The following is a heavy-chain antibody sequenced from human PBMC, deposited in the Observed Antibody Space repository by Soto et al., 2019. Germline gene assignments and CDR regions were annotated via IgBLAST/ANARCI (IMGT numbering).Heavy chain of an antibody. CDR2: SMPIFRTA. CDR3: ARDKDRAQVGGNYYSVMDV. CDR1: GGTFSTSA. D-gene: IGHD2-2*01. Sequence: QVQVVQAGAEVKKPGSSVTVSCKTSGGTFSTSAIRWVRQAPGQGLEWMGGSMPIFRTADYAQNFRGRVPITADESASTAYLELRSLTSEATAVYYCARDKDRAQVGGNYYSVMDVWGQGTTVIVTS. V-gene: IGHV1-69*12. J-gene: IGHJ6*02.